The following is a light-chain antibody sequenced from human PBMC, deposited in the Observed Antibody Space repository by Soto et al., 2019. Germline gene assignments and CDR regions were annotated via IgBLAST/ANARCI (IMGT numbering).Light chain of an antibody. CDR2: GAS. Sequence: EIVLTQSPGTLSLSPGERATLSCRASQSFSSSYLAWYQQKPGQAPRLLIYGASNRATGIPDRFSGSGSGTDFSLTISRLEPEDFAVYSCQQYGTSRTFGQGTKVEIK. CDR1: QSFSSSY. J-gene: IGKJ1*01. CDR3: QQYGTSRT. V-gene: IGKV3-20*01.